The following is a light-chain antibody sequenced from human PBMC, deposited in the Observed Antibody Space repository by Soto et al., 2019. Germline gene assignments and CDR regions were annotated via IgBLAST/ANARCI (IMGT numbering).Light chain of an antibody. J-gene: IGLJ3*02. V-gene: IGLV2-14*03. Sequence: QSALTQPASVSGSPGQSITISCTGTSRDVGGYSYVSWYQLHPGKVPKLMIYDVSNRPSGVSNRFSGSKSGNTASLTISGLQAEDEADYYCSSYTSTTTLVFCGGTKLTVL. CDR2: DVS. CDR3: SSYTSTTTLV. CDR1: SRDVGGYSY.